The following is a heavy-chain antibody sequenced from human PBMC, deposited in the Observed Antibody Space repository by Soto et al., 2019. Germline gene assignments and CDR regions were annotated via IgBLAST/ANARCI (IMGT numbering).Heavy chain of an antibody. Sequence: SETLSLTCAVSGYSISSGYYWGWIRQPPGKGLEWIGSIYHSGSTYYNPSLKSRVTISVDTSKNQFSLKLSSVTAADTAVYYWARAGDCSGGSCQAWFDPWGQGTLVTVSS. CDR1: GYSISSGYY. V-gene: IGHV4-38-2*01. CDR2: IYHSGST. D-gene: IGHD2-15*01. CDR3: ARAGDCSGGSCQAWFDP. J-gene: IGHJ5*02.